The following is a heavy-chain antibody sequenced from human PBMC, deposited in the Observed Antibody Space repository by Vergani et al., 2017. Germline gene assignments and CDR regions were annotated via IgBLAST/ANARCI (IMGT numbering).Heavy chain of an antibody. D-gene: IGHD2-15*01. CDR1: GGSLSGYY. CDR3: ARRAERWETLLRDDFDV. CDR2: INNSGTI. V-gene: IGHV4-34*01. Sequence: QVQLQQWGPGLLKPSETLSLTCAVSGGSLSGYYWSWIRLAQGKGLEWVVEINNSGTINSNPTLKSPFNVSIDTSRDHFSLKLRSVSAADTAVYFCARRAERWETLLRDDFDVWGQGTFVTVSP. J-gene: IGHJ3*01.